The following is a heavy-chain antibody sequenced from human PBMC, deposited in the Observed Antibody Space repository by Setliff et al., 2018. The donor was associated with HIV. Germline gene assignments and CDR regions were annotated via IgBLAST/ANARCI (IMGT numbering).Heavy chain of an antibody. CDR2: IYYSGST. J-gene: IGHJ4*02. Sequence: PSETLSLTCTVSGGSISSGGYYWSWIRRHPGKGLEWIGYIYYSGSTYYNPSLKSRLTMSVDPSKNQFSLRLNSVTAADTAVYYCARGPSLQTTLFDYWGQGTLVTAPQ. V-gene: IGHV4-31*03. CDR1: GGSISSGGYY. CDR3: ARGPSLQTTLFDY.